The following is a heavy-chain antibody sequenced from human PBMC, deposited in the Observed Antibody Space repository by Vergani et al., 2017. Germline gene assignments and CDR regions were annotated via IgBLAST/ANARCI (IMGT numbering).Heavy chain of an antibody. D-gene: IGHD3-3*01. CDR3: ARDLTIFGVVTLAFDF. J-gene: IGHJ4*02. V-gene: IGHV3-33*01. CDR2: IWYDGSNK. Sequence: QEQLVESGGGVVQPGRSLRLSCAASGFTFSNYGMHWVRQAPGKGLEWVAVIWYDGSNKYYADSVKGRFTISRDNSKNTMYLQMNSLRAEDTAVYYCARDLTIFGVVTLAFDFWGRGTLVTVSS. CDR1: GFTFSNYG.